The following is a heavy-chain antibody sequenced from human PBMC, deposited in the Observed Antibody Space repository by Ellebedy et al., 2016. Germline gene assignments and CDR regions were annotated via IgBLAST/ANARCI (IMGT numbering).Heavy chain of an antibody. CDR3: ARKTESGGGGDY. V-gene: IGHV3-53*01. J-gene: IGHJ4*02. Sequence: GESLKISXAASGFTVSRNYMTWLRQAPGEGLECISAIYSGGGTYHADSVKGRFTISRDSSKNTLYLQMNSLRAEDTAVYYCARKTESGGGGDYWGQGTLVTVSS. D-gene: IGHD3-10*01. CDR2: IYSGGGT. CDR1: GFTVSRNY.